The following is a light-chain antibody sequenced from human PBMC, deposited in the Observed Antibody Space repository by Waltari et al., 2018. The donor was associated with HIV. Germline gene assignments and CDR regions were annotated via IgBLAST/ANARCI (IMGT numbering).Light chain of an antibody. CDR3: QQYYSTPLT. Sequence: LSVSLGERAAINCKSSQSVLYSSNNKNYLAWYQQKPGQPPKLLFYWASTRASGVPDRFSGSGSGADFTLTISSLQAEDVAVYYCQQYYSTPLTFGGGTKVEIK. CDR1: QSVLYSSNNKNY. CDR2: WAS. J-gene: IGKJ4*01. V-gene: IGKV4-1*01.